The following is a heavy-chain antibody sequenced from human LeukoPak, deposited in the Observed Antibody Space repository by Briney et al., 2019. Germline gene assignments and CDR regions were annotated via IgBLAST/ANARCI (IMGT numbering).Heavy chain of an antibody. V-gene: IGHV4-39*07. D-gene: IGHD1-20*01. Sequence: PSETLSLTCTVSGGSIGSSSYYWGWFRQPPGQGLEWIETINYSGDTYYNPSLKSRVTVSVDSSRNQFSLKLSSVTAADTAVYYCVRLQAVTGNFDYWGQGALVTVSS. CDR1: GGSIGSSSYY. CDR3: VRLQAVTGNFDY. CDR2: INYSGDT. J-gene: IGHJ4*02.